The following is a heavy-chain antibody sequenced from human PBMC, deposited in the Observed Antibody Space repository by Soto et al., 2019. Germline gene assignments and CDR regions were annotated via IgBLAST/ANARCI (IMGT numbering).Heavy chain of an antibody. CDR3: ARCTIDSSGSKDYYYYGMDV. V-gene: IGHV1-2*02. D-gene: IGHD3-22*01. J-gene: IGHJ6*02. CDR2: INPNSGGT. CDR1: GYTFTGYY. Sequence: ASVKVSCKASGYTFTGYYMHWVRQAPGQGLEWMGWINPNSGGTNYAQKFQGRVTMTRDTSISTAYMELSRLRSDDTAVYYCARCTIDSSGSKDYYYYGMDVWGQGTTVTVSS.